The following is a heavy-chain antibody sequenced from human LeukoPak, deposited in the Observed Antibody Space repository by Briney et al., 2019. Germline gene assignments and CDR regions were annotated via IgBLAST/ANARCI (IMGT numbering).Heavy chain of an antibody. CDR2: ISSSSSTI. CDR3: ARDPYKDYCDSSGPGAFHL. J-gene: IGHJ3*01. Sequence: PGGSLRLSCAASGFTFSSYSMNWVRQAPGKGLEWVSYISSSSSTIYYAESVKGRFTISRDNAENSLYLQMNSLRSEDTAVYYCARDPYKDYCDSSGPGAFHLWGKGTMVTVSS. D-gene: IGHD3-22*01. CDR1: GFTFSSYS. V-gene: IGHV3-48*01.